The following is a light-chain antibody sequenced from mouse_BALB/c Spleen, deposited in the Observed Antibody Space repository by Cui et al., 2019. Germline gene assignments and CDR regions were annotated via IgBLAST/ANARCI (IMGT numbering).Light chain of an antibody. Sequence: QIVLSQSPAILSASPGEKVTMTCMVSSSVSYMHWYQQKPGSSPKPWIYATSNLASGVPARFSGSGSGTSYSLTISRVEAEDAATYYCQQWSSNPPTFGGGTKLEIK. J-gene: IGKJ2*01. CDR3: QQWSSNPPT. CDR1: SSVSY. CDR2: ATS. V-gene: IGKV4-72*01.